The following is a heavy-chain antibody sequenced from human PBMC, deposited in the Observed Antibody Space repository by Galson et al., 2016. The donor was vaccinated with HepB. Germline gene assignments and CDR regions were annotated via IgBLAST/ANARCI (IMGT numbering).Heavy chain of an antibody. CDR1: GFTFSTYG. J-gene: IGHJ4*02. CDR3: AKDALFYGSGNYVHY. V-gene: IGHV3-33*06. CDR2: IWYDGSNK. Sequence: SLRLSCAASGFTFSTYGMHWVRQAPGKGLEWVAVIWYDGSNKYYADSVRGRFTISRDNSKNTPYLQMNSLRAEDTAVYYCAKDALFYGSGNYVHYWGQGTLVTVSS. D-gene: IGHD3-10*01.